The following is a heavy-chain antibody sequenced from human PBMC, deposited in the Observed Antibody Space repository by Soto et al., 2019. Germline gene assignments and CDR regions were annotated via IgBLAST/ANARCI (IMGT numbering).Heavy chain of an antibody. Sequence: SETLSLTCTVSGGSISSGGYYWSWIRQHPGKGLEWIGYIYYSGSTYYNPSLKSRVTISVDTSKNQFSLKLTSVTAADTAVYYCARDPSDYGRNWFDPWGQGTLVTVSS. CDR2: IYYSGST. V-gene: IGHV4-31*03. J-gene: IGHJ5*02. CDR3: ARDPSDYGRNWFDP. D-gene: IGHD4-17*01. CDR1: GGSISSGGYY.